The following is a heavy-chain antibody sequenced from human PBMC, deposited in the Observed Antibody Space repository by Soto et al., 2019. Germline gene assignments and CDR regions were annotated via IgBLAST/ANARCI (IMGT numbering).Heavy chain of an antibody. CDR2: ISYDGSNK. CDR3: ARRSGDDFDY. Sequence: QVQLVESGGGVVQPGRSLRLSCAASGFTFSAYALPWVRQAPGKGLEWVAVISYDGSNKYYADSVQGRFTISRDNSKNTLYLEMNSLRGEDTAVYYCARRSGDDFDYCGHGTLVYVSS. D-gene: IGHD1-1*01. J-gene: IGHJ4*01. CDR1: GFTFSAYA. V-gene: IGHV3-30-3*01.